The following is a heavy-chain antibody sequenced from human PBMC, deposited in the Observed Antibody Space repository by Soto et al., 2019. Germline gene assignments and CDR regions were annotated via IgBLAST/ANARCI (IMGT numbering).Heavy chain of an antibody. CDR3: ARKGVYGEYYYGMDV. CDR2: IHPGDSDT. Sequence: GESLKISCEGSGFSFSKYTVGWVRQIPGKGLEWMGIIHPGDSDTRYSPSFQGHVTISADKSISTAYLQWSSLKASDTAMYYCARKGVYGEYYYGMDVWGQGTTVTVSS. CDR1: GFSFSKYT. V-gene: IGHV5-51*01. D-gene: IGHD3-10*01. J-gene: IGHJ6*02.